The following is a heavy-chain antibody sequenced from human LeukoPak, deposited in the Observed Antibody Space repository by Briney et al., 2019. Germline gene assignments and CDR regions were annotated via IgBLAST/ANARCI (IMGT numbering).Heavy chain of an antibody. CDR3: ARWDGLASFFDY. D-gene: IGHD3-10*01. V-gene: IGHV4-59*11. CDR2: IYYSGST. Sequence: ASKTLSLTCTVSGGSISSHYWSWIRQPPGQGLEWIGYIYYSGSTNYNPSLKSRVTISVDTSKNQFSLKLSSVTAADTAVYYCARWDGLASFFDYWGQGTLVTVSS. CDR1: GGSISSHY. J-gene: IGHJ4*02.